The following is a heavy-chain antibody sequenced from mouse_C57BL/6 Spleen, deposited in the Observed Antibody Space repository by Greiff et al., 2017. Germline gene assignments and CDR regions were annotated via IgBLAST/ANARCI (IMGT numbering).Heavy chain of an antibody. CDR1: GYTFTEYT. CDR3: ARHEERGEGNFWYFDV. V-gene: IGHV1-62-2*01. Sequence: QVQLKESGAELVKPGASVKLSCKASGYTFTEYTIHWVKQRSGQGLEWIGWFYPGSGSIKYNEKFKDKDTLTADKSSSTVYMELSRLTSEDSAVYFCARHEERGEGNFWYFDVWVTGTTVTVSS. CDR2: FYPGSGSI. D-gene: IGHD2-1*01. J-gene: IGHJ1*03.